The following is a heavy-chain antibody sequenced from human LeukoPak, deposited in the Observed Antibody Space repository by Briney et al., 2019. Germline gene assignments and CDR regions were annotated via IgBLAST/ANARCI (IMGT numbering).Heavy chain of an antibody. Sequence: GGSLRLSCAASGFTFSSYGMHWVRQAPGKGLEWVAFIRYDGSNKYYADSVKGRFTISRDNSKNTLYLQMSSLRAEDTAVYYCAKERNYYGTSGYYDYWGQGTLVTVSS. CDR3: AKERNYYGTSGYYDY. J-gene: IGHJ4*02. CDR1: GFTFSSYG. D-gene: IGHD3-22*01. V-gene: IGHV3-30*02. CDR2: IRYDGSNK.